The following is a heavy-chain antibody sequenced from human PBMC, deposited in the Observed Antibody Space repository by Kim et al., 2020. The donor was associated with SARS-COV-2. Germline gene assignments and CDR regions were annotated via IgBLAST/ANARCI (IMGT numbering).Heavy chain of an antibody. V-gene: IGHV3-21*01. J-gene: IGHJ1*01. D-gene: IGHD1-1*01. CDR2: ISSSSSYI. CDR1: GFTFSSYS. Sequence: GGSLRLSCAASGFTFSSYSMNWVRQAPGKGLEWVSSISSSSSYIYYADSVKGRFTISRDNAKNSLYLQMNSLRAEDTAVYYCARDLEAADPGVQHWGQGTLVTVSS. CDR3: ARDLEAADPGVQH.